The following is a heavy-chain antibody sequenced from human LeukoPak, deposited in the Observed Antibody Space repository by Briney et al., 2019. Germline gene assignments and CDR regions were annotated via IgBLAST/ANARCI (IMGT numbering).Heavy chain of an antibody. CDR1: GGSISSYY. CDR3: ARLESLYYDSSGSFDY. CDR2: IYYSGST. V-gene: IGHV4-39*01. J-gene: IGHJ4*02. Sequence: SETLSLTCTVSGGSISSYYWGWIRQPPGKGLEWIGSIYYSGSTYYNPSLKSRVTISVDTSKNQFSLKLSSVTAADTAVYYCARLESLYYDSSGSFDYWGQGTLVTVSS. D-gene: IGHD3-22*01.